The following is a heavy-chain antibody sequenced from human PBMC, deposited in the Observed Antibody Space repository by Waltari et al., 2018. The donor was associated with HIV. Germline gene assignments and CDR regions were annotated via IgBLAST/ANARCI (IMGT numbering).Heavy chain of an antibody. D-gene: IGHD2-21*01. CDR1: GFTFSSYA. CDR2: SSGRWGIT. CDR3: AKPSLFSYYYYGMDV. Sequence: EVQLLESGGGLVQPGGSLRLSCAASGFTFSSYAMSWVRQAPGKGVEGWSASSGRWGITYHAEAVKGRFTISRDNSKNTLYLQMNSLRAEDTAVYYCAKPSLFSYYYYGMDVWGQGTTVTVSS. J-gene: IGHJ6*02. V-gene: IGHV3-23*01.